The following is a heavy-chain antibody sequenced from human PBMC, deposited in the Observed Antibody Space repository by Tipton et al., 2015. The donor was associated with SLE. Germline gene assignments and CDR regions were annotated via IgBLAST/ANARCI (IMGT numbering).Heavy chain of an antibody. J-gene: IGHJ2*01. V-gene: IGHV4-59*01. CDR1: GGSISSYY. Sequence: LRLSCTVSGGSISSYYWSWIRQPPGKGLEWIGYIYYSGSTSYNPSLKSRVTISVDTSKNQFSLKLSSVTAADTAVYYCARDGRGYSGYDGLWGRGTLVTVSS. CDR2: IYYSGST. CDR3: ARDGRGYSGYDGL. D-gene: IGHD5-12*01.